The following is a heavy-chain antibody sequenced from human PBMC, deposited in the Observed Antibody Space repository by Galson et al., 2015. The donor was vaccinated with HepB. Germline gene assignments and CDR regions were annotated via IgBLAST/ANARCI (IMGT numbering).Heavy chain of an antibody. Sequence: SLRLSCAASGFTFSSYGMHWVRQAPGKGLEWVAVIWYDGSNKYYADSVKGRFTISRDNSKNTLYLQMNSLRAEDTAVYYCARGCGSGYYWAGSYFDLWGRGTLVTVSS. J-gene: IGHJ2*01. D-gene: IGHD3-22*01. V-gene: IGHV3-33*01. CDR1: GFTFSSYG. CDR2: IWYDGSNK. CDR3: ARGCGSGYYWAGSYFDL.